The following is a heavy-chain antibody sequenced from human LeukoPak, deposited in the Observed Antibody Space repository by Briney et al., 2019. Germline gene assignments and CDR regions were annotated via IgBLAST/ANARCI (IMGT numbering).Heavy chain of an antibody. CDR1: GFTFSNHA. CDR2: ISGSGDST. CDR3: ARRGPNWGFFDY. J-gene: IGHJ4*02. V-gene: IGHV3-23*01. D-gene: IGHD7-27*01. Sequence: GGSLRLSCAASGFTFSNHAMSWVRQAPGKGLEWVSTISGSGDSTYYADSVKGRFTISGDNSENTLYLQMNSLRAEDTAVYYCARRGPNWGFFDYWGRGTLVTVSS.